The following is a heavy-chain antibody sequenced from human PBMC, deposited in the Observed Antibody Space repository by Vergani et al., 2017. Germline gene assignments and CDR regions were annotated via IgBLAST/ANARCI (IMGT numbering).Heavy chain of an antibody. D-gene: IGHD3-22*01. CDR2: IRYDGSNK. CDR1: GYTFISYC. V-gene: IGHV3-30*02. CDR3: AKDFFLLPASSGSAPGD. Sequence: QVQLVESGGGVVQPGGSLRLSCAASGYTFISYCMHFVRQAPGKGLEWVAFIRYDGSNKYYADSVKGRFTISRDNSKNTLYLQMNSMRAEDTAVYYCAKDFFLLPASSGSAPGDWGQGTLVTVSS. J-gene: IGHJ4*02.